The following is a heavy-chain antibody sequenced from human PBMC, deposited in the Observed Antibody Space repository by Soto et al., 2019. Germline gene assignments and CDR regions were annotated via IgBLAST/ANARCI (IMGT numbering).Heavy chain of an antibody. CDR3: TKYTYTSRYAYYGMDV. CDR2: IRSKAYGGTT. V-gene: IGHV3-49*03. J-gene: IGHJ6*02. D-gene: IGHD6-13*01. Sequence: GGSLRLSCTTSGFTFGDYAISWSRQAPGKGLEWVGVIRSKAYGGTTDYAASVKGRFTISRDDSKSIAYLQMNSLKSEDTGVYYCTKYTYTSRYAYYGMDVWGHGTTVTAP. CDR1: GFTFGDYA.